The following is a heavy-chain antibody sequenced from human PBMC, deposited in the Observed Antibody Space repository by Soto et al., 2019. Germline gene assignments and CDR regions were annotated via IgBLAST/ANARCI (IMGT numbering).Heavy chain of an antibody. Sequence: GAAVKVSCKTSGYTFAAYYIHWVRQAPGQGLEWMGFIFPNSGGSTTSAQQFEGRVTMTRDSSISTAYLELSGLTPDDAAVYYCAKDEGGIFDSWGQGTLVTVSS. CDR2: IFPNSGGST. J-gene: IGHJ4*01. D-gene: IGHD3-16*01. CDR1: GYTFAAYY. V-gene: IGHV1-2*02. CDR3: AKDEGGIFDS.